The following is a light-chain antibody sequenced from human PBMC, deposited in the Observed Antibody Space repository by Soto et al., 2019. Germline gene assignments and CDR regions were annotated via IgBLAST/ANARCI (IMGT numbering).Light chain of an antibody. CDR1: SSNIGAGYD. V-gene: IGLV1-40*01. Sequence: QSVLTQPPSVSGAPGQRVTISCTGSSSNIGAGYDVHWYQQLPGTAPKLLIYGNSHRPSGVPDRFSGSKSGTSASLAITGLQAEDEADYYCQSYDSSLGVVFGGGTKLTVL. J-gene: IGLJ2*01. CDR2: GNS. CDR3: QSYDSSLGVV.